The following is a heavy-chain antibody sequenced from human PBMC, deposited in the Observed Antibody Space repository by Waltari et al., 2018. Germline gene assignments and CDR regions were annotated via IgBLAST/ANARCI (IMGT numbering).Heavy chain of an antibody. CDR1: GFTFSSYA. CDR2: ISVSGGST. V-gene: IGHV3-23*01. Sequence: EVQLLESGGGLVQPGGSLRLSCAASGFTFSSYAMSWVRQAPGKGLEWVAAISVSGGSTYYADSVKGRFTISRDNSKNTLYLQMNSLRAEDTAVYYCAKSGSADYYGSGSYFDYWGQGTLVTVSS. J-gene: IGHJ4*02. CDR3: AKSGSADYYGSGSYFDY. D-gene: IGHD3-10*01.